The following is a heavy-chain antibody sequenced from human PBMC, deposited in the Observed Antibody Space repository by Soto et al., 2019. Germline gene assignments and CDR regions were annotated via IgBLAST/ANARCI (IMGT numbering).Heavy chain of an antibody. CDR1: GYTFTSYG. J-gene: IGHJ4*02. CDR2: ISAYNGNT. V-gene: IGHV1-18*01. D-gene: IGHD3-3*01. Sequence: AASVKVSCKASGYTFTSYGISWVRQAPGQGLEWMGWISAYNGNTNYAQKLQGRVTMTTDTSTSTAYMELRSLRSDDTAVYYCARVLTYYDFWSGYYNPEGYFDYWGQGTLVTVSS. CDR3: ARVLTYYDFWSGYYNPEGYFDY.